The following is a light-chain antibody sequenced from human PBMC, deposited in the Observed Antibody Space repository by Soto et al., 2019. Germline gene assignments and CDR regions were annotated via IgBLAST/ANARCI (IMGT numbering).Light chain of an antibody. Sequence: DIQMTQSPSSVSASVGDRVTITCRASQGSSSWLAWYQQKPGKAPKLLIYGASSLQSGVPSRFSGSGSGTDFPLTISSLQPEDFATYYCQQANSFPITFGQGTRLEIK. CDR1: QGSSSW. CDR3: QQANSFPIT. V-gene: IGKV1-12*01. CDR2: GAS. J-gene: IGKJ5*01.